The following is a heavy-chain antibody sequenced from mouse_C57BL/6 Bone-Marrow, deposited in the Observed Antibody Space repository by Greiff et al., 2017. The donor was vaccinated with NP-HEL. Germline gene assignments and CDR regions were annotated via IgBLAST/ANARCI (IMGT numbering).Heavy chain of an antibody. CDR3: AREDYYGSSYDY. Sequence: VQLQQSGAELVRPGTSVKMSCKASGYTFTNYWIGWAKQKPGHGLAWIGDLYPGGGYTNYNEQFKGKATLTADKSSSTAYMQFSSLTSEDSAIYYCAREDYYGSSYDYWGQGTTLTVSS. V-gene: IGHV1-63*01. CDR1: GYTFTNYW. D-gene: IGHD1-1*01. CDR2: LYPGGGYT. J-gene: IGHJ2*01.